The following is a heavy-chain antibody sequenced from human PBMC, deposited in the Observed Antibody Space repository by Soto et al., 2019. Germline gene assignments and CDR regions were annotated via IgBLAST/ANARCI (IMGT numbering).Heavy chain of an antibody. D-gene: IGHD3-22*01. CDR3: ARVDSNGYTRDVFDI. J-gene: IGHJ3*02. Sequence: TSETLSLTCTVSGGSISSGAYYWSWIRQHPGKGLEWIGYIHYSGATYYNPSLKSRVSISVGTSKNQFSLQLSSVTAADTAVYYCARVDSNGYTRDVFDIWGQGTMVT. V-gene: IGHV4-31*03. CDR2: IHYSGAT. CDR1: GGSISSGAYY.